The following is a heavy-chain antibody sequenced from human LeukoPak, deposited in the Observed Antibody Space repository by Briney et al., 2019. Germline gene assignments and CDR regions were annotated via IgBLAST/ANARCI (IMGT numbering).Heavy chain of an antibody. J-gene: IGHJ5*02. CDR3: AKDWTPHNRVYDCLDA. CDR2: IGSGADP. Sequence: GGSLRLSCVGSGFAFGVHAMSWVRQAPGKGPEWVATIGSGADPFYAESVKGRFTISRDAPRNTVWLQMNSLRAEDTALYYCAKDWTPHNRVYDCLDAWGQGTQVTVSS. D-gene: IGHD3-16*01. V-gene: IGHV3-23*01. CDR1: GFAFGVHA.